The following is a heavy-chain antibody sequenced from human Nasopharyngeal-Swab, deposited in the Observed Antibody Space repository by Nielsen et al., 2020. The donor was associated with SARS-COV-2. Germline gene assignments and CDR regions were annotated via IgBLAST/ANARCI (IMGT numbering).Heavy chain of an antibody. J-gene: IGHJ4*02. D-gene: IGHD6-19*01. V-gene: IGHV3-21*01. Sequence: GESLKISCAASGFTFSSYSMNWVRQAPGKGLEWVSSISSSSSYIYYADSVKGRFTISRDNAKNSLYLQMNSLRAEDTAVYYCARDCAYSSGWRDYWGQGTLVTVSS. CDR1: GFTFSSYS. CDR3: ARDCAYSSGWRDY. CDR2: ISSSSSYI.